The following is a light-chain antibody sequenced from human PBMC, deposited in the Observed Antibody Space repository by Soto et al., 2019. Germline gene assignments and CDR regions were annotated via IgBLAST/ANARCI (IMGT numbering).Light chain of an antibody. Sequence: QSVLTQPPSASGSPGQSVTISCTGTSSDVGGYNYVSWYQQHPGKAPKLIIYEVSVRPSGVPDRFSGFKSGNTASLTVSGLQAEDEGDYYCSSFAGSNTFEVFGGGTKLTVL. CDR1: SSDVGGYNY. J-gene: IGLJ2*01. CDR3: SSFAGSNTFEV. V-gene: IGLV2-8*01. CDR2: EVS.